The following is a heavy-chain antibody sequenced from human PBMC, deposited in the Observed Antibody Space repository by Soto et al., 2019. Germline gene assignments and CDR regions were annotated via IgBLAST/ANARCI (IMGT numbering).Heavy chain of an antibody. CDR3: ARLIWSGYYVDYYYYMDV. D-gene: IGHD3-3*01. CDR1: GGPIISSSHY. J-gene: IGHJ6*03. Sequence: NPSETLSLTFSVSGGPIISSSHYWGWIRQPPGKGLEWIGSIYYSGSTYYNPSLKSRVTISVDTSKNQFSLKLSSVTAADTAVYYCARLIWSGYYVDYYYYMDVWGKGTTVS. CDR2: IYYSGST. V-gene: IGHV4-39*01.